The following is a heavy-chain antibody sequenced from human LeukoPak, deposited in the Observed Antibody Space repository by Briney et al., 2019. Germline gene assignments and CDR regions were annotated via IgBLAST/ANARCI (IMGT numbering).Heavy chain of an antibody. CDR2: INQDGSEK. Sequence: PGGSLRLSCAASGFTFSSYWMSWVRQAPGKGLEWVANINQDGSEKYYVDSVKGRLTISRDNARNSLYLQMNSLRGDDTAVYYCARDYHTYGDYHAFDIWGQGTMVTVSA. CDR1: GFTFSSYW. J-gene: IGHJ3*02. CDR3: ARDYHTYGDYHAFDI. V-gene: IGHV3-7*01. D-gene: IGHD4-17*01.